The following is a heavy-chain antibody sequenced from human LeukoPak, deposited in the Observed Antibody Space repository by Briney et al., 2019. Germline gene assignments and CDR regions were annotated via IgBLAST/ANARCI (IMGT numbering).Heavy chain of an antibody. Sequence: GGSLRLSCAASGFTFSSYSMNWVRQAPGKGLEWVSSISSSSSYIYYADSVKGRFAISRDNAKNSLYLQMNSLRAEDTAVYYCATGGSGWFVKTPDYWGQGTLVTVSS. V-gene: IGHV3-21*01. CDR3: ATGGSGWFVKTPDY. J-gene: IGHJ4*02. CDR1: GFTFSSYS. CDR2: ISSSSSYI. D-gene: IGHD6-19*01.